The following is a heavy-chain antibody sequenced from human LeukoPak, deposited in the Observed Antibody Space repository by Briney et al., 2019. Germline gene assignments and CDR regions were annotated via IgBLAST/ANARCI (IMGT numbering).Heavy chain of an antibody. D-gene: IGHD6-19*01. V-gene: IGHV4-59*01. CDR1: RGSTSRSY. CDR2: IYYSGST. J-gene: IGHJ6*02. Sequence: PPETLSLTRTVSRGSTSRSYWSWIRQPPGKGREWMGYIYYSGSTNYNPSLKSRVTISVDTSKNQFSLKLSSVTAADTAVYYCARDQADRYYYYGMDVWGQGTTVTVSS. CDR3: ARDQADRYYYYGMDV.